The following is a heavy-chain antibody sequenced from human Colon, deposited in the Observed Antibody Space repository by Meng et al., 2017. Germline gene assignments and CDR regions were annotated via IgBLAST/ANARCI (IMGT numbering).Heavy chain of an antibody. Sequence: GESLKISCAASRFSLSNYDMGWVRQAPGKGLEWVSGSSTSGGATYYADSVKGRFTISRDNSQNTLYLQMDSLRAEDSAVYYCAKRLIAVAGRGSHYYYGIDVWGRGTTVTVSS. CDR2: SSTSGGAT. J-gene: IGHJ6*02. CDR1: RFSLSNYD. V-gene: IGHV3-23*01. D-gene: IGHD6-19*01. CDR3: AKRLIAVAGRGSHYYYGIDV.